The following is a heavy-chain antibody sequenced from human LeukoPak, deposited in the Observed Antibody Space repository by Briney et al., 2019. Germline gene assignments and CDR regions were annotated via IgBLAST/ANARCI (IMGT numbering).Heavy chain of an antibody. V-gene: IGHV3-30*18. J-gene: IGHJ4*02. D-gene: IGHD2-21*02. CDR1: GFTFSSYG. CDR2: ISYDGSNK. CDR3: AKKLGYCGGDCYSPFDY. Sequence: PGGSLRLSCAASGFTFSSYGMHWVRQAPGKGLEWVAVISYDGSNKYYADSVKGRFTISRDNSKNTLYLQMNSLRAEDTAVYYCAKKLGYCGGDCYSPFDYWGQGTLVTVSS.